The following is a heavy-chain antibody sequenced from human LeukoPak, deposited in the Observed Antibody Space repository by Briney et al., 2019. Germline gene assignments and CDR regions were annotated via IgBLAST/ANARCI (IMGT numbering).Heavy chain of an antibody. Sequence: PSETLSLTCAVYGGSFSGHYWRWIRQPPGKGLEWIGEINHSGSTNYNPSLESRVTISVDTSKNHFSLKLSSRTASDTAVYYCACGQYYDLWSGYYVDWGQGTLVTVSA. V-gene: IGHV4-34*01. CDR3: ACGQYYDLWSGYYVD. J-gene: IGHJ4*02. CDR1: GGSFSGHY. CDR2: INHSGST. D-gene: IGHD3-3*01.